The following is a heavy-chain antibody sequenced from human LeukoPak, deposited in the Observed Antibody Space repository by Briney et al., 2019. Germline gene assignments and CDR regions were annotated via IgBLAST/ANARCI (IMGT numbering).Heavy chain of an antibody. CDR3: ARVVGYLNGGDY. CDR1: GFTFSSYS. V-gene: IGHV3-21*01. J-gene: IGHJ4*02. Sequence: GGSLRLSCAASGFTFSSYSMNWVRQAPGKGLEWVSSISSSSSYIYYADSVKGRFTISRDNAKNSLYLQMNSLRAEDTAVYYCARVVGYLNGGDYWGQGTLVTVSS. D-gene: IGHD2-21*01. CDR2: ISSSSSYI.